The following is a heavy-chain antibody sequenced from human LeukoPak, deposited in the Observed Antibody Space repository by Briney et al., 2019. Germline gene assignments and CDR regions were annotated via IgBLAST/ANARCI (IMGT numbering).Heavy chain of an antibody. D-gene: IGHD1-26*01. J-gene: IGHJ4*02. Sequence: SETLXLTCTVSGGSISSSSYYWGWIRQPPGKGLEWIGYIYYSGSTNYNPSLKSRVTISVDTSKNQFSLKLSSVTAADTAVYYCARVAVGAIGYFDYWGQGTLVTVSS. CDR1: GGSISSSSYY. V-gene: IGHV4-61*05. CDR3: ARVAVGAIGYFDY. CDR2: IYYSGST.